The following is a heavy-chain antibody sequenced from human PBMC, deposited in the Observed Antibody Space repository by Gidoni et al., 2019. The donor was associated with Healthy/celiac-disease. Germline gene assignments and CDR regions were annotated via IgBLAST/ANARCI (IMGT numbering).Heavy chain of an antibody. CDR2: TYYRSKWYN. D-gene: IGHD1-26*01. CDR1: GDSVSSNSAA. J-gene: IGHJ6*02. V-gene: IGHV6-1*01. CDR3: ATNSGSYWGGLEGGMDV. Sequence: QVQLQQSGPGLVKPSQTLSLTCAISGDSVSSNSAAWNWIRQSPSSGLEWLGRTYYRSKWYNDYAVSVKSRITINPDTSKNQFSLQLNSVTPEDTAVYYCATNSGSYWGGLEGGMDVWGQGTTVTVSS.